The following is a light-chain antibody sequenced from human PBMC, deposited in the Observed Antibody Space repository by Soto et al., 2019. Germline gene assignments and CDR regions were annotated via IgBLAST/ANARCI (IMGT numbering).Light chain of an antibody. CDR1: QSISSY. J-gene: IGKJ2*01. V-gene: IGKV1-39*01. CDR2: AAS. Sequence: DIQMTQSPSSLSSSVGDRVTITCRASQSISSYFNSYQQKPGKDPNLLIYAASSLQSGVQSRFSGSGSCTDVYHTISSLQPEDFATYYCQQSYSSPMYTFGHGTKLEIK. CDR3: QQSYSSPMYT.